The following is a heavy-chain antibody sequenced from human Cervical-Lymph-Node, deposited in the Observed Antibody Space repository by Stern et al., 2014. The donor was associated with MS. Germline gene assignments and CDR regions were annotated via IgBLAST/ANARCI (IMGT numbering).Heavy chain of an antibody. CDR2: IFPVFGTP. CDR1: GGTFSKFP. V-gene: IGHV1-69*01. J-gene: IGHJ5*02. CDR3: ALSSETSDRWYSLGYDL. D-gene: IGHD6-13*01. Sequence: VQLVQSGAEVTKPGSSVKVSCKASGGTFSKFPSSWVRQAPGTGLEWMGGIFPVFGTPAYAQEFRGSVTITADVSTSTVYMELSSLRSDDTAVYYCALSSETSDRWYSLGYDLWGQGTLVTVSS.